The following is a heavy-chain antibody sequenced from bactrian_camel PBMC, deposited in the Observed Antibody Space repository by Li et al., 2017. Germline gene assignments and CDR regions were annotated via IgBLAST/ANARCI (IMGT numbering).Heavy chain of an antibody. Sequence: DVQLVESGGGSVQAGGSLRLSCAVSGATTGSKCMCWFRQAPGKEREGVACITPEGGTDSDSTYYAGSVKGRFTISRDNAKNTLYLQMNILKPEDTAVYTCAAKDGFGCPRQDDYAYTYWGQGTQVTVS. CDR1: GATTGSKC. CDR2: ITPEGGTDSDST. V-gene: IGHV3S19*01. D-gene: IGHD3*01. CDR3: AAKDGFGCPRQDDYAYTY. J-gene: IGHJ4*01.